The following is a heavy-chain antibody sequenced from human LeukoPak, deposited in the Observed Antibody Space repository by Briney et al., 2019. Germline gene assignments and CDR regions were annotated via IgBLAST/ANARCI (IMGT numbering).Heavy chain of an antibody. J-gene: IGHJ4*02. CDR1: GYTFTSCD. V-gene: IGHV1-8*01. CDR3: TKGSSGRRDN. Sequence: ASVTVSCKASGYTFTSCDINWVRQATGQGLEWMGWMNPNSGNTGYGQSFQGRITMTRDISIGTAYMELSNLTSEDTAIYYCTKGSSGRRDNWGQGTLVTVSA. CDR2: MNPNSGNT. D-gene: IGHD6-19*01.